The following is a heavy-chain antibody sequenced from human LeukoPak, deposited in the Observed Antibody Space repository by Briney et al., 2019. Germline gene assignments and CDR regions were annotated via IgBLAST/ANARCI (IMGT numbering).Heavy chain of an antibody. CDR2: IRSKAYRGTT. V-gene: IGHV3-49*04. CDR3: AGGPKKLGINNARDV. CDR1: GFTFGDHA. J-gene: IGHJ6*01. Sequence: GGSLRLSCTGSGFTFGDHAMSWVRQAPGKGLEWVGFIRSKAYRGTTEYAASVKRRFSISRDDSASIAYLQMNSLKTEDTAVFFGAGGPKKLGINNARDVGGQGTRVTVP. D-gene: IGHD3-16*01.